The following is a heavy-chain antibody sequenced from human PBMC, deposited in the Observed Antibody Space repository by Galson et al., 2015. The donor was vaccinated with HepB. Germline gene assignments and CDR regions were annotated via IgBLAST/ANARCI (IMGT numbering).Heavy chain of an antibody. CDR1: GFTFSSYG. CDR3: TRDSGVGYTMDV. CDR2: INAYSGAI. D-gene: IGHD5-12*01. Sequence: SLRLSCAASGFTFSSYGMDWVRQAPGKGLEWVSYINAYSGAIYYADSVKGRFTISRDNAKNSAYLQMHSLRDEDTAVYYCTRDSGVGYTMDVWGQGTTVAVSS. V-gene: IGHV3-48*02. J-gene: IGHJ6*02.